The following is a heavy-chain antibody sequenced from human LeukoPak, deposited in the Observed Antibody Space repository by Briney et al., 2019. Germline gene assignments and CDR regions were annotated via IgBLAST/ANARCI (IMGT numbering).Heavy chain of an antibody. V-gene: IGHV3-21*01. J-gene: IGHJ5*02. CDR1: GFTFSSYW. CDR2: ISSSSSYT. D-gene: IGHD1-26*01. Sequence: GGSLGLSCAASGFTFSSYWMHWVRQAPGKGLEWVSSISSSSSYTYYADSVKGRFTISRDNAKKSVYLQMNSLRAEDTAVYYCASGATLGGSSFDPWGQGTLVTVSS. CDR3: ASGATLGGSSFDP.